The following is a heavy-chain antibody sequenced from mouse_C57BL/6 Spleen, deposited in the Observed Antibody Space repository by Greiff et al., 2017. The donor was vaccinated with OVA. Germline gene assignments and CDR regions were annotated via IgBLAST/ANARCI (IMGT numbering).Heavy chain of an antibody. Sequence: VQLQQPGAELVRPGSSVKLSCKASGYTFTSYWMHWVKQRPIQGLEWIGNIDPSDSETHYNQKFKDKATLTVDKSSSTAYMQLSSLTSEDSAVYYCARFAYSSGLDYWGQGTTLTVSS. CDR2: IDPSDSET. V-gene: IGHV1-52*01. J-gene: IGHJ2*01. CDR1: GYTFTSYW. CDR3: ARFAYSSGLDY. D-gene: IGHD3-2*02.